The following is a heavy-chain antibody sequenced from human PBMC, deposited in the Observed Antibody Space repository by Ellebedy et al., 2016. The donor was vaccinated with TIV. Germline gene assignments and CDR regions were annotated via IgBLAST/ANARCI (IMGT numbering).Heavy chain of an antibody. J-gene: IGHJ4*02. CDR2: IYHSGST. CDR3: ARDLSSGWYDY. CDR1: GGSISSSNW. V-gene: IGHV4-4*02. Sequence: SETLSLTCAVSGGSISSSNWWSWVRQPPGKGLEWIGEIYHSGSTNYNPSLKSRVTISVDTSKNQFSLKLSSVTAADTAVYYCARDLSSGWYDYWGQGTLVTVSS. D-gene: IGHD6-19*01.